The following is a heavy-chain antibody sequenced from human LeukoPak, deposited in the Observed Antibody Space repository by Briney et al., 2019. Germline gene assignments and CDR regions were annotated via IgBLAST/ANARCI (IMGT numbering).Heavy chain of an antibody. D-gene: IGHD3-3*01. V-gene: IGHV3-7*01. CDR3: VRDFRFLDDY. CDR1: GFTFSGYW. Sequence: GGSLRLSCAASGFTFSGYWMTWVRQAPGKGLEWVGNVKQDGSENYYADSVKGRFTISRDNAKNSLYLQMNSLRAEDTAVYYCVRDFRFLDDYWGQGTLVTVSS. J-gene: IGHJ4*02. CDR2: VKQDGSEN.